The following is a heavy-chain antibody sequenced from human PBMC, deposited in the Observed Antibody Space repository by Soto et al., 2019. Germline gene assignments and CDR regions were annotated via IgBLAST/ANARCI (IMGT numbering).Heavy chain of an antibody. Sequence: PGGSLRLSCAASGFSFTRYGFHWVRQAPGKGLEWVAAIWRGGGREYYVESVKGRFTVSRDNSKNTLYLQMNSLRAEDTAVYYSAKGSSSSLGFDYWGQGTLVTVSS. D-gene: IGHD6-6*01. CDR2: IWRGGGRE. J-gene: IGHJ4*02. CDR3: AKGSSSSLGFDY. V-gene: IGHV3-33*06. CDR1: GFSFTRYG.